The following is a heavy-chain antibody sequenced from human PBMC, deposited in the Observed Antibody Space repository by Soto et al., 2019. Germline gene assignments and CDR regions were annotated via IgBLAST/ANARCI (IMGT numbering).Heavy chain of an antibody. CDR1: GFTFSDYY. D-gene: IGHD1-26*01. Sequence: TGGSLRLSCAASGFTFSDYYMSWIRQAPGKGLEWVSYISSSGSTIYYADSVKGRFTISRDNAKNSLYLQMNSLRAEDTAVYYCARDFGWELQYYFDYWGQGXLVTVYS. V-gene: IGHV3-11*01. CDR3: ARDFGWELQYYFDY. CDR2: ISSSGSTI. J-gene: IGHJ4*02.